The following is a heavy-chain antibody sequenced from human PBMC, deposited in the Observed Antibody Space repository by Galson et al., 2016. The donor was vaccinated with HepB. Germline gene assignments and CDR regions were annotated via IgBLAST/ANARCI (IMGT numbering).Heavy chain of an antibody. V-gene: IGHV1-2*04. J-gene: IGHJ6*02. CDR1: GYTFTGHY. CDR3: ARSYCSETGCFPHGMDV. Sequence: SVKVSCKASGYTFTGHYMHWVRQAPGQGLEWMGWINPNSGGTNYAQKFQGWVTISRDSSISTACMELRRLKSDDTAVYYCARSYCSETGCFPHGMDVWGQGTTVTVSS. CDR2: INPNSGGT. D-gene: IGHD2-15*01.